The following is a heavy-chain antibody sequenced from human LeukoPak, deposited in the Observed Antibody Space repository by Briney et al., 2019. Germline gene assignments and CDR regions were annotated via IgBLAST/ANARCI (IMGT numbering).Heavy chain of an antibody. D-gene: IGHD1-1*01. Sequence: PGGSLRLSCAASGFTFSSYWMSWVRQAPGKGLEWVANIKQDGSEKYYVDSVKGRFNISRDNAKNSLYLQVNSLRAEDTAVYYCARRKGNYYYYYYMDVWGKGTTVTISS. J-gene: IGHJ6*03. V-gene: IGHV3-7*01. CDR2: IKQDGSEK. CDR3: ARRKGNYYYYYYMDV. CDR1: GFTFSSYW.